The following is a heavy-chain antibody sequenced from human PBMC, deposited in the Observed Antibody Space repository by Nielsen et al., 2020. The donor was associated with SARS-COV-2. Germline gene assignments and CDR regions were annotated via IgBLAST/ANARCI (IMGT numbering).Heavy chain of an antibody. V-gene: IGHV5-51*01. Sequence: GESLKISCEASGYRFTSYWIAWVRQTPGKGLEWMGIIYPGDSDTKYSPSIQDQVTISADKSISTAYLQWSSLKASDTAIYYCARHGYCSNNTCSIDGWGKGTTVTVS. CDR2: IYPGDSDT. J-gene: IGHJ6*03. D-gene: IGHD2-2*03. CDR3: ARHGYCSNNTCSIDG. CDR1: GYRFTSYW.